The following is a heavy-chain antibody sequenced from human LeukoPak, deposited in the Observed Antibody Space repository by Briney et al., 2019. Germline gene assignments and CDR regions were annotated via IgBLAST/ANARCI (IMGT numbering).Heavy chain of an antibody. CDR1: GFTFSSYA. J-gene: IGHJ3*02. D-gene: IGHD3-22*01. V-gene: IGHV3-23*01. CDR2: ISGSGGST. Sequence: GGSLRLSCAASGFTFSSYAMSWVRQAPGKGLEWVSAISGSGGSTYYADSVKGRFTISRDNSKNTLYLQMNSLRAEDTAVYYCAREGLDYDSSGYYFLAAFDIWGQGTMVTVSS. CDR3: AREGLDYDSSGYYFLAAFDI.